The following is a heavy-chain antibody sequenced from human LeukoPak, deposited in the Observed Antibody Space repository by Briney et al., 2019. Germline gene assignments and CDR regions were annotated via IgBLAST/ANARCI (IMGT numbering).Heavy chain of an antibody. Sequence: GGSLRLSCAASGFTFSSYWMSWVRQAPGKGLEWVSSISSSSSYIYYADSVKGRFTISRDNAKNSLYLQMNSLRAEDTAVYYCARGREMEGYWGQGTLVTVSS. J-gene: IGHJ4*02. CDR1: GFTFSSYW. CDR3: ARGREMEGY. V-gene: IGHV3-21*01. D-gene: IGHD5-24*01. CDR2: ISSSSSYI.